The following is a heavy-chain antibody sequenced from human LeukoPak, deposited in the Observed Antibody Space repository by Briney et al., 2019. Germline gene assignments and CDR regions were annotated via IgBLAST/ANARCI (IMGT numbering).Heavy chain of an antibody. CDR3: TRDYGGLNYDSSVYHSRGYGWYFDL. D-gene: IGHD3-22*01. Sequence: GGSLRLSCAASGFTFSSHSMNWVRQTPGKGLEWVASISSGASYIYYADSVKGRFTISRDNAKNSLYLQMNSMGAEETAVYFCTRDYGGLNYDSSVYHSRGYGWYFDLWGRGTLVTVSP. CDR2: ISSGASYI. J-gene: IGHJ2*01. CDR1: GFTFSSHS. V-gene: IGHV3-21*01.